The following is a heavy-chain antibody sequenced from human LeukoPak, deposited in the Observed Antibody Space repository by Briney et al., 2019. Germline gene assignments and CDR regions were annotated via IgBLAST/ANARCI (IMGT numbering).Heavy chain of an antibody. J-gene: IGHJ4*02. CDR2: IYHSGST. V-gene: IGHV4-30-2*01. CDR3: ARERWDPYYFDY. D-gene: IGHD1-26*01. CDR1: GGSISSGGYY. Sequence: SETLSLTCTVSGGSISSGGYYWSWIRQPPGKGLEWIGYIYHSGSTYYNPSLKSRVTISVDRSKNQFSLKLSSVTAADTAVYYCARERWDPYYFDYWGQGTLVTVSS.